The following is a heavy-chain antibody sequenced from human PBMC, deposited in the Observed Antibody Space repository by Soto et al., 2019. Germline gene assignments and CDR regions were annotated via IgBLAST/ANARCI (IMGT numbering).Heavy chain of an antibody. J-gene: IGHJ4*02. D-gene: IGHD3-10*01. CDR2: IYHSGST. CDR1: GGSISSSNW. CDR3: ARVHYYGSGSYYNDEY. V-gene: IGHV4-4*02. Sequence: SETLSLTCAVSGGSISSSNWWSWVRQPPGKGLEWIGEIYHSGSTNYNPSLKSRVTISVDTSKNQFSLKLSSVTAADTAVYYCARVHYYGSGSYYNDEYWGQGTLVTVSS.